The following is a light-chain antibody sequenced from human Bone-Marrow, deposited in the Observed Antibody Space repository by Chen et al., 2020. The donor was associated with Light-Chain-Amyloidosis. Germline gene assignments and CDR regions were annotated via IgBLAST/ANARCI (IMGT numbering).Light chain of an antibody. CDR2: AVS. V-gene: IGLV2-14*01. J-gene: IGLJ1*01. CDR3: SSFTSSSSYV. Sequence: SALTQPASVSGSPGQSTTIPCTATSGDVGTYNYVSWYQQHPGKASKVMIYAVSNRPSGVSNRFSGAKSGNTASLTISGLQAEDEADYYCSSFTSSSSYVFGPGTKVTVL. CDR1: SGDVGTYNY.